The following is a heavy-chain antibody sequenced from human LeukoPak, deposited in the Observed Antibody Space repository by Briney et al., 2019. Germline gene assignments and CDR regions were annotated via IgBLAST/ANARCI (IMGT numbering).Heavy chain of an antibody. V-gene: IGHV3-11*01. CDR2: ISSSGSTI. Sequence: GGSLRLSCAASGFTFGDYYMSWIRQAPGKGLEWVSYISSSGSTIYYADSVKGRFTISRDNAKNSLYLQMNSLRAEDTAVYYCARFHRDSWYVLWGDYYYGMDVWGQGTTVTVSS. J-gene: IGHJ6*02. D-gene: IGHD6-13*01. CDR3: ARFHRDSWYVLWGDYYYGMDV. CDR1: GFTFGDYY.